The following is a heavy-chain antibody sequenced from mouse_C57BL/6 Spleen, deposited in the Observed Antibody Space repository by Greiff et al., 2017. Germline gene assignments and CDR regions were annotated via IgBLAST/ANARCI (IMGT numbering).Heavy chain of an antibody. Sequence: EVKLVESGGGLVKPGGSLKLSCAASGFTFSDYGMHWVRQAPEKGLEWVAYISSGSSTIYYADTVKGRFTISRENAKTPLFLQMTSLRSEDTAMYYCARRELRSWYFDVWGTGTTVTVSS. CDR2: ISSGSSTI. CDR3: ARRELRSWYFDV. J-gene: IGHJ1*03. D-gene: IGHD1-1*01. CDR1: GFTFSDYG. V-gene: IGHV5-17*01.